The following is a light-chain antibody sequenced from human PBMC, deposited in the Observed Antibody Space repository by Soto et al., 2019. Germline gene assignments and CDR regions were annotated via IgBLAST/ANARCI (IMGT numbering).Light chain of an antibody. CDR2: EVY. J-gene: IGLJ1*01. CDR1: ITDVGGYNA. V-gene: IGLV2-8*01. CDR3: SSFAGGNNVV. Sequence: QSALTQPPSASGSPGQSVVISCTGTITDVGGYNAVSWYQQHPGKPPKVMIYEVYKRSSGVPDRFSGTKSGNTASLTVSGLQAEDEADYYCSSFAGGNNVVFGTGTKVTVL.